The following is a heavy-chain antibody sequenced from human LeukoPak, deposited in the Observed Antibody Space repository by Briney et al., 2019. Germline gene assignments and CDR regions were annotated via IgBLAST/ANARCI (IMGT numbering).Heavy chain of an antibody. CDR2: ISAYNGNT. CDR1: GYTFTSYG. D-gene: IGHD6-6*01. J-gene: IGHJ4*02. Sequence: ASVKVSCKASGYTFTSYGISWVRQAPGQGLEWMGWISAYNGNTNYAQKLQGRVTMTTDTSTSTAYMELRSLRSDDTAVYYCARADPWGAARSGLLDWGQGTLVTVSS. CDR3: ARADPWGAARSGLLD. V-gene: IGHV1-18*01.